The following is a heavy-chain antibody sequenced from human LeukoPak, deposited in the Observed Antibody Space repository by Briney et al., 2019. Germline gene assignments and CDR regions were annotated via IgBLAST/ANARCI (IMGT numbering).Heavy chain of an antibody. CDR1: GFTFSSYA. V-gene: IGHV3-23*01. CDR3: ARDSHVGVDY. D-gene: IGHD3-16*01. Sequence: GGSLRLSCAASGFTFSSYAMSWVRQAPGKGLEWVSAISGSGGSTYYADSVKGRFTISRDNAKNSLYLQMNSLRAEDTAVYYCARDSHVGVDYWGQGTLVTVSS. J-gene: IGHJ4*02. CDR2: ISGSGGST.